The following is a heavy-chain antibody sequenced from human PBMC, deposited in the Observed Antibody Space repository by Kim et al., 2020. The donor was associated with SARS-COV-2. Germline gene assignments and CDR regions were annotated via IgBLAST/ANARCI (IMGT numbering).Heavy chain of an antibody. CDR2: IYYSGST. V-gene: IGHV4-30-4*01. Sequence: SETLSLTCTVSGGSISSGDYYWSWIRQPPGKGLEWIGYIYYSGSTYYNPSLKSRVTISVDTSKNQFSLKLSSVTAADTAVYYCARARATSITIFGVVIVHNFYCWGQGTLVTVSS. D-gene: IGHD3-3*01. J-gene: IGHJ4*02. CDR3: ARARATSITIFGVVIVHNFYC. CDR1: GGSISSGDYY.